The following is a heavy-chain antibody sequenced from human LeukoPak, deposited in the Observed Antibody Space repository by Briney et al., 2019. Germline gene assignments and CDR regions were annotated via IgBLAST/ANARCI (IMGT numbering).Heavy chain of an antibody. CDR1: GFTFDSFS. Sequence: PGGSLRLSCAASGFTFDSFSINWVRQAPGKGLEGVASLSSSTTYIHYAGSVKGRFTICRDNAKNLVYLEMNSLRAEDTAVYYCARVPGEMGATLAYLDYWGQGTLVIVSS. D-gene: IGHD1-26*01. CDR2: LSSSTTYI. CDR3: ARVPGEMGATLAYLDY. J-gene: IGHJ4*02. V-gene: IGHV3-21*01.